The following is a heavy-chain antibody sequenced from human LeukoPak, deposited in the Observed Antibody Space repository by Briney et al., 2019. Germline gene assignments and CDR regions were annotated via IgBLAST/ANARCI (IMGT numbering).Heavy chain of an antibody. CDR1: GFTFDDYA. Sequence: PGGSLRLSCAASGFTFDDYAMHWVRQAPGKGLEWVSGISWNSGSIGCADSVKGRFTISRDNAKNSLYLQMNSLRAEDTAVYYCARDLNWETYWGQGTLVSVSS. CDR3: ARDLNWETY. D-gene: IGHD7-27*01. V-gene: IGHV3-9*01. J-gene: IGHJ4*02. CDR2: ISWNSGSI.